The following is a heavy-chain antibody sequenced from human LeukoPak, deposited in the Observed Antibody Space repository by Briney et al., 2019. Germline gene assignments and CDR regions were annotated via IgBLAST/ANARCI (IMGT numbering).Heavy chain of an antibody. CDR3: ARDPLVVVAATYYYYGMDV. V-gene: IGHV1-69*05. J-gene: IGHJ6*02. CDR2: IIPIFGTA. D-gene: IGHD2-15*01. Sequence: ASVKVSCKASGGTFSSYAISWVRQAPGQGLEWMGGIIPIFGTANYAQKLQGRVTMTTDTSTSTAYMELRSLRSDDTAVYYCARDPLVVVAATYYYYGMDVWGQGTTVTVSS. CDR1: GGTFSSYA.